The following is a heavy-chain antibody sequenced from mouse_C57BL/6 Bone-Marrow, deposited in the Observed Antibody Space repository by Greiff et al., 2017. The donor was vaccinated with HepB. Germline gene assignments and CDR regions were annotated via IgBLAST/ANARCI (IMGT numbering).Heavy chain of an antibody. CDR3: ARVFTTVVATPYYFDY. Sequence: VQLQQPGAELVRPGSSVKLSCKASGYTFTSYWMHWVKQRPIQGLEWIGNIDPSDSETHYNQKFKDKATLTVDKSSSTAYMQLSSLTSDDSAVYYCARVFTTVVATPYYFDYWGQGTTLTVSS. J-gene: IGHJ2*01. V-gene: IGHV1-52*01. CDR1: GYTFTSYW. D-gene: IGHD1-1*01. CDR2: IDPSDSET.